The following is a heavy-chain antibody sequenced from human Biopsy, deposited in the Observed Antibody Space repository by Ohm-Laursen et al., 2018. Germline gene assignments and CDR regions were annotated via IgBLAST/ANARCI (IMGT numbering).Heavy chain of an antibody. V-gene: IGHV4-59*12. CDR3: ATGPKRLTGTSYFES. Sequence: GTLSLTCTVSGGSISGSSWSWIRQAPGRGLEWVGYISYSGSTNYNPSLKSRVSVSEDTSRRQFSLRLTSVTAADTAVYYCATGPKRLTGTSYFESWGRGILVTVSS. CDR1: GGSISGSS. D-gene: IGHD1-7*01. CDR2: ISYSGST. J-gene: IGHJ4*02.